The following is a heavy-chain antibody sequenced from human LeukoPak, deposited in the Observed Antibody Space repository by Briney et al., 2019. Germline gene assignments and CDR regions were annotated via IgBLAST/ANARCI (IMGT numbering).Heavy chain of an antibody. V-gene: IGHV3-23*01. J-gene: IGHJ4*02. CDR1: GFTFSSYD. CDR2: ISGSGGST. D-gene: IGHD2-15*01. CDR3: AKVLAGGYCSGGSCPDY. Sequence: GGSLRLSCAASGFTFSSYDMSWVRQAPGKGLEWVSAISGSGGSTYYADSVKGRFTISRDNSKNTLYLQMNSLRAEDTAVYYCAKVLAGGYCSGGSCPDYWGQGTLVTVSS.